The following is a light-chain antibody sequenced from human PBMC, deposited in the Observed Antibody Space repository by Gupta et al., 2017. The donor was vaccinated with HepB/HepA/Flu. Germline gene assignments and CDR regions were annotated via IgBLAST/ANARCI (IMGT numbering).Light chain of an antibody. J-gene: IGKJ5*01. CDR2: DAS. V-gene: IGKV3-11*01. CDR3: QQHGNWSPIT. CDR1: QSVSNY. Sequence: EIVLTQSPATLSLSPGQRATLSCRASQSVSNYLAWYQQQPGQPPRLLIYDASNRDAGIPARFSGSGCGTDFTLTISSREPEDFGFYYCQQHGNWSPITFGQGTQLEIK.